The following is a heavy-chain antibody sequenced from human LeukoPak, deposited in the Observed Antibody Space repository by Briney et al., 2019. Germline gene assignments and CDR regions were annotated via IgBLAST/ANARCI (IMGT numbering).Heavy chain of an antibody. CDR1: GFTFSSYG. CDR3: ARDPLRYYVWGKAPDY. Sequence: GRSLRLSCAASGFTFSSYGMHWVRQAPGKGLEWVAVIWYDGSNKYYADSVKGRFAISRDNSKNTLYLQMNSLRAEDTAVYYCARDPLRYYVWGKAPDYWGQGTLVTVSS. J-gene: IGHJ4*02. D-gene: IGHD3-16*01. CDR2: IWYDGSNK. V-gene: IGHV3-33*01.